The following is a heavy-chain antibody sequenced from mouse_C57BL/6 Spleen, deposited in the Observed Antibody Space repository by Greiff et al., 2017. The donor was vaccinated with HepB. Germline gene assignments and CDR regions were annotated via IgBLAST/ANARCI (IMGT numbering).Heavy chain of an antibody. CDR1: GYTFPDYE. CDR3: TRPYYYGSSYGEPFAY. CDR2: FDPETGGT. J-gene: IGHJ3*01. V-gene: IGHV1-15*01. D-gene: IGHD1-1*01. Sequence: VQLQQSGAELVRPGASVTLSCKASGYTFPDYEMHWVKQTPVHGLEWIGAFDPETGGTAYNQKFKGKAILAADKSSSTAYMELRSLTSEDSAVYYCTRPYYYGSSYGEPFAYWGQGTLVTVSA.